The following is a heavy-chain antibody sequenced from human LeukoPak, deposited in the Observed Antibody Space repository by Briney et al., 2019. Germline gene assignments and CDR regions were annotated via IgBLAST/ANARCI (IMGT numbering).Heavy chain of an antibody. D-gene: IGHD2-2*01. V-gene: IGHV1-69*06. Sequence: SVKVSCKASGYTFTSYGISWVRQAPGQGLEWMGWIVPIFDTANYAQRFQGRVTITADKSTSTAYMNLSSLRSEDTAVYYCARVAQYCSGTSCYLNWFDPWGQGTLVTVSS. CDR3: ARVAQYCSGTSCYLNWFDP. CDR2: IVPIFDTA. CDR1: GYTFTSYG. J-gene: IGHJ5*02.